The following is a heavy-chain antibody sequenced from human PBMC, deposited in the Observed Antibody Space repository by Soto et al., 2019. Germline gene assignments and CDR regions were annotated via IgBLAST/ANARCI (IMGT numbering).Heavy chain of an antibody. CDR3: AQDPVGGHFDS. CDR1: GYPFSSYD. D-gene: IGHD1-26*01. Sequence: QVHLVQSGGEVRKPGASVRVSCKTSGYPFSSYDISWERQAPGQGLEWMGWINPHNGDTNYTQTFRDRVTMTKDTSTTSVYLELRSLKSHDTAVYFFAQDPVGGHFDSWGQRSQVTVSS. J-gene: IGHJ4*02. V-gene: IGHV1-18*04. CDR2: INPHNGDT.